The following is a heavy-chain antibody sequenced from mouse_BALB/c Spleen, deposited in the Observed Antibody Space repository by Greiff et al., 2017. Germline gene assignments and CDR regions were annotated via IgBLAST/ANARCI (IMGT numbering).Heavy chain of an antibody. CDR2: ISYDGSN. V-gene: IGHV3-6*02. CDR3: ARRRGLMDY. J-gene: IGHJ4*01. CDR1: GYSITSGYY. Sequence: EVQRVESGPGLVKPSQSLSLTCSVTGYSITSGYYWNWIRQFPGNKLEWMGYISYDGSNNYNPSLKNRISITRDTSKNQFFLKLNSVTTEDTATYYCARRRGLMDYWGQGTSVTVSS.